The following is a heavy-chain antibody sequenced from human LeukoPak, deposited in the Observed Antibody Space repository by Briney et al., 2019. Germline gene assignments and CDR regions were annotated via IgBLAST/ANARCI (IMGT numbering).Heavy chain of an antibody. D-gene: IGHD2-2*01. CDR3: ARGPDCSSTSCYAGVAFDI. CDR2: INAGNGNT. CDR1: GYTFTSYA. Sequence: VASVKVSCKASGYTFTSYAMHWVRQAPGQRLEWMGWINAGNGNTKYSQKFQGRVTITRDTSASTAYMELSSLRSEDTAVYYCARGPDCSSTSCYAGVAFDIWGQGTMVTVSS. J-gene: IGHJ3*02. V-gene: IGHV1-3*01.